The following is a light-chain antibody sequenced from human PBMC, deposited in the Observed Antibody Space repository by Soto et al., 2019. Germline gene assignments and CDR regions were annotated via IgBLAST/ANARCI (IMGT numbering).Light chain of an antibody. J-gene: IGKJ1*01. CDR2: GVS. V-gene: IGKV3-20*01. Sequence: EIVLTQSPGTLSLSPGERATLSCRASQSVSSNYFAWYQQKPGQAPRLLIYGVSSRPTGIPDRFSGSGSGTDFTLTISRLEPEDFAGYYCEQYGSSPRTFGQGTKVDIK. CDR3: EQYGSSPRT. CDR1: QSVSSNY.